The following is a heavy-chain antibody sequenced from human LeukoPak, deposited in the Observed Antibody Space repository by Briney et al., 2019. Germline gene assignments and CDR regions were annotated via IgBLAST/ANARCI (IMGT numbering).Heavy chain of an antibody. D-gene: IGHD3-10*02. J-gene: IGHJ6*04. CDR3: AELGITMIGGV. CDR2: ISGSGDST. Sequence: GGSLRLSCVASKFNLAMSWVRQTAGKGLEGVSAISGSGDSTFYRDSVKGRFTISRDNSKNTLHLQMNSLRVEDTAVYYCAELGITMIGGVWGKGTTVTISS. CDR1: KFNLA. V-gene: IGHV3-23*02.